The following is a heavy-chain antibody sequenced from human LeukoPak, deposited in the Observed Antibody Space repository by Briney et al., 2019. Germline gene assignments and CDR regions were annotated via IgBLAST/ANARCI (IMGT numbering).Heavy chain of an antibody. J-gene: IGHJ4*02. CDR2: MNPNSGNT. D-gene: IGHD3-10*01. Sequence: ASVKVSCKASGYTFTSYDINWVRQATGQGLEWMGWMNPNSGNTGYAQKFQGRVTITRNTSISTAYMELSSLRSEDTAVYYCARGCLWFGELPDYWGQRTLVTVSS. V-gene: IGHV1-8*03. CDR1: GYTFTSYD. CDR3: ARGCLWFGELPDY.